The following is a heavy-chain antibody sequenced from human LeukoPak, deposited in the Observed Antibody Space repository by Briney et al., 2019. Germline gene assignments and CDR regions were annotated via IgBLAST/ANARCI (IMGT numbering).Heavy chain of an antibody. V-gene: IGHV4-61*01. Sequence: KPSETLSLTCTVSGGSVSSGSYYWSWIRQPPGKGLEWIGYIYYSGSTNYNPSLKSRVTISVDTSRNQFSLNLSSVTAADTAVYYCARAWFGESAYTFDYWGQGTLVTVSS. D-gene: IGHD3-10*01. CDR2: IYYSGST. J-gene: IGHJ4*02. CDR3: ARAWFGESAYTFDY. CDR1: GGSVSSGSYY.